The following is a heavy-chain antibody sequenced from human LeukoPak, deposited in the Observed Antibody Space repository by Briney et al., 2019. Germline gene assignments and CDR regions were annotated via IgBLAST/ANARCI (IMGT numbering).Heavy chain of an antibody. Sequence: PGGSLRLSCAASGFTFSSYGMHWVRQAPGKGLEWVAVISYDGSNKYYADSVKGRFTISRDNSKNTLHLQMNSLRAEDTAVYYCAKDYYGSGSYLWPIEYYYYYYYMDVWGKGTTVTVSS. CDR2: ISYDGSNK. CDR3: AKDYYGSGSYLWPIEYYYYYYYMDV. D-gene: IGHD3-10*01. CDR1: GFTFSSYG. J-gene: IGHJ6*03. V-gene: IGHV3-30*18.